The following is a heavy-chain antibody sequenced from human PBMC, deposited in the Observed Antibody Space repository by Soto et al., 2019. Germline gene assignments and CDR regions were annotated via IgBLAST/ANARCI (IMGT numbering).Heavy chain of an antibody. J-gene: IGHJ6*02. D-gene: IGHD2-21*01. Sequence: GGSLRLSCAASGFTFSSYEMDWVRQAPGKGLQWVSYISSSGRTIYYADSVKGRFTISRDNAKNSLYLQMNSLRAEDTAVYYCVSQGVNNHYGMDVWGQGTTVTVSS. CDR1: GFTFSSYE. CDR2: ISSSGRTI. V-gene: IGHV3-48*03. CDR3: VSQGVNNHYGMDV.